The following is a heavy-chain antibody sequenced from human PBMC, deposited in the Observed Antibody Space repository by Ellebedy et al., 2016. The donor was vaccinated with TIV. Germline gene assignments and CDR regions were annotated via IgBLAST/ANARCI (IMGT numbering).Heavy chain of an antibody. V-gene: IGHV4-59*01. CDR3: AAYYGGRFDY. CDR1: GGSISTFY. CDR2: IYYIGLT. D-gene: IGHD4-23*01. J-gene: IGHJ4*02. Sequence: MPSETLSLTCNVSGGSISTFYWSWIRQPPGKGLEFIGYIYYIGLTNYNPSLESRVAISIDTSENQFSLRLTSVTAADTAVYYCAAYYGGRFDYWGQGTLVTVSS.